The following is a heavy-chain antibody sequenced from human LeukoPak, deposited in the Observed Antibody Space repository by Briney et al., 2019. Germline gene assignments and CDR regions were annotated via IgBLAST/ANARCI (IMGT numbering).Heavy chain of an antibody. Sequence: GGSLRLSCAASGNYWMHWVRQAPGKGLVWVSHINSDGSWTSYADSVKGRFTISKDNAKNTVYLQMNNLRAEDTTVYYCVSFYETYWGRGTLVTVSS. J-gene: IGHJ4*02. CDR2: INSDGSWT. V-gene: IGHV3-74*01. D-gene: IGHD2-2*01. CDR1: GNYW. CDR3: VSFYETY.